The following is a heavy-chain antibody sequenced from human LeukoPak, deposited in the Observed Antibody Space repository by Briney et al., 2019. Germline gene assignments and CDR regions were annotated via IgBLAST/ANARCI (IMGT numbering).Heavy chain of an antibody. CDR3: ARGGKKTAMVTS. J-gene: IGHJ4*02. V-gene: IGHV4-59*06. CDR2: IYSSGST. D-gene: IGHD5-18*01. CDR1: GFTFSSYW. Sequence: RAWGSLRLSCAASGFTFSSYWMSWIRQLPGKGLEWIGYIYSSGSTYNPSLKSRVIISLDTSKNQFSLKLNSVTAADTAVYYCARGGKKTAMVTSWGQGTLVTVSS.